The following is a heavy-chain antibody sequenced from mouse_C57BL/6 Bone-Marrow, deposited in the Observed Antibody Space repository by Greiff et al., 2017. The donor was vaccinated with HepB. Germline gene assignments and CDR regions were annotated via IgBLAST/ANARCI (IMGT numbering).Heavy chain of an antibody. Sequence: QVQLQQSGAELARPGASVKLSCKASGYTFTSYGISWVKQRTGQGLEWIGEIYPRSGNTYYNEKFKGKATLTADKSSSTAYMELRSRTSEDSAVYFCARCPLIYYYGYFDYWGQGTTLTVSA. CDR2: IYPRSGNT. V-gene: IGHV1-81*01. D-gene: IGHD1-1*01. CDR3: ARCPLIYYYGYFDY. J-gene: IGHJ2*01. CDR1: GYTFTSYG.